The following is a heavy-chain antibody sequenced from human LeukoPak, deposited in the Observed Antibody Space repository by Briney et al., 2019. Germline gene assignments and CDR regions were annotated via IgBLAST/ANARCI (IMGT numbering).Heavy chain of an antibody. CDR2: ISAYNGNT. D-gene: IGHD2-21*01. J-gene: IGHJ4*02. V-gene: IGHV1-18*01. CDR3: ARDGSYSLTLPLDY. CDR1: GYTFTSYG. Sequence: ASVKVSCKASGYTFTSYGISWVRQAPGRGLEWMGWISAYNGNTNYAQKLQGRVTMTTDTSTSTAYMELRSLRSDDTAVYYCARDGSYSLTLPLDYWGQGTLVTVSS.